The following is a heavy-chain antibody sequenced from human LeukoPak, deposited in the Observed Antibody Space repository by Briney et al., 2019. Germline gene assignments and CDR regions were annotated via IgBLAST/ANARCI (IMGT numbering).Heavy chain of an antibody. J-gene: IGHJ4*02. CDR2: ISYDGSNK. Sequence: GRSLRLSCAASGFTFSSYAMHWVRQAPGKGLEWVAVISYDGSNKYYADSVKGRFTISRDNSKNTLYLQMNSLRAEDTAVYYCARDYGGNSGSDYWGQGTLVTVSS. V-gene: IGHV3-30-3*01. CDR3: ARDYGGNSGSDY. D-gene: IGHD4-17*01. CDR1: GFTFSSYA.